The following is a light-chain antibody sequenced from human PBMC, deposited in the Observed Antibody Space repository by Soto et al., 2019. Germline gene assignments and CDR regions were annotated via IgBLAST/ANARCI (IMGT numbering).Light chain of an antibody. CDR3: AAWDDSLNGLV. CDR1: SSNIGSNT. V-gene: IGLV1-44*01. Sequence: QSVLTQPPSASVTPGQRVTISCSGSSSNIGSNTVNWYQQLPGTAPKLLIYSNNQRPSGVPDRFSGSKSGTSASLAISGLQSEDEADYYCAAWDDSLNGLVFGGGTKVTVL. CDR2: SNN. J-gene: IGLJ3*02.